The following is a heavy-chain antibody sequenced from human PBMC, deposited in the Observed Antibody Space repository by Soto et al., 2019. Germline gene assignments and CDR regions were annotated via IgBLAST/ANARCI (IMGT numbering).Heavy chain of an antibody. J-gene: IGHJ4*02. D-gene: IGHD6-19*01. CDR3: ARYFRGSGRYFFDY. Sequence: GGSLRLSCVASGFTFISSFMGWVRQAPGKGLEWAANINQDGGGTYYVDSVEGRFTISRDNAKDSLYLQMNSLRGEDTAVYYCARYFRGSGRYFFDYWGQGTLVTVSS. CDR2: INQDGGGT. CDR1: GFTFISSF. V-gene: IGHV3-7*03.